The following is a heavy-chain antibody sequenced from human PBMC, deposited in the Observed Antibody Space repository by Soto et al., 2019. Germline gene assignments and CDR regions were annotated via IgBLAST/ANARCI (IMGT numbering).Heavy chain of an antibody. Sequence: PAETLSLTCSVSGGSISSGYYYWSWIRQPPGKGLEWSGNIYYSGNTYYNPSLKSRLSISIDTSKNQFPLKVGSMTAADKAVYYCARGGGYDSFDFWGQGIQVTVSS. CDR1: GGSISSGYYY. V-gene: IGHV4-30-4*01. CDR2: IYYSGNT. D-gene: IGHD2-15*01. CDR3: ARGGGYDSFDF. J-gene: IGHJ4*02.